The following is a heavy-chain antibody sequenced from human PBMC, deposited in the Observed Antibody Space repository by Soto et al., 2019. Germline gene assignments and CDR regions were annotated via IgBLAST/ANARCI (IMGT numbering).Heavy chain of an antibody. D-gene: IGHD3-10*01. Sequence: GGSLRLSCAASGFTSSGYSMNWVRQAPGKGLEWVSSISSGSNYIYYADSVKGRFTISRDNAKNSLYLQMNSLRAEDTAVYYCARDPYGSGSYYYDYWGQGTLVTVSS. V-gene: IGHV3-21*01. CDR2: ISSGSNYI. CDR1: GFTSSGYS. J-gene: IGHJ4*02. CDR3: ARDPYGSGSYYYDY.